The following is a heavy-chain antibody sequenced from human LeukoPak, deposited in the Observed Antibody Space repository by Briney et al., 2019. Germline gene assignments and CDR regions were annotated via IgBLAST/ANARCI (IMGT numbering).Heavy chain of an antibody. D-gene: IGHD3-16*01. CDR3: AKDRLGGPYFFHY. J-gene: IGHJ4*02. CDR1: GFTFSSHA. V-gene: IGHV3-23*01. Sequence: GGSLRLFCASSGFTFSSHAMSWVRQAPGKGLEWVSTIGGTGVRTYYADSVKGRFTISRDNSKNTLYLRINSLRAEDTAVYFCAKDRLGGPYFFHYWGQGTLATVSS. CDR2: IGGTGVRT.